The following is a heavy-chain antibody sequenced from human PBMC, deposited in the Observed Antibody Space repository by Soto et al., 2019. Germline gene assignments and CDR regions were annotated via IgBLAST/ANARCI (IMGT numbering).Heavy chain of an antibody. D-gene: IGHD3-22*01. CDR2: IIPIFGTA. J-gene: IGHJ6*02. Sequence: QVQLVQSGAEVKKPGSSVKVSCKASGGTFSSYAISWVRQAPGQGLEWMGGIIPIFGTANYAQKFQGRVTITADESTSTAYRELSSLRSEDTAVYYCARGMVPYDSSGYYYGSNYYGMDVWGQGTTVTVSS. V-gene: IGHV1-69*12. CDR1: GGTFSSYA. CDR3: ARGMVPYDSSGYYYGSNYYGMDV.